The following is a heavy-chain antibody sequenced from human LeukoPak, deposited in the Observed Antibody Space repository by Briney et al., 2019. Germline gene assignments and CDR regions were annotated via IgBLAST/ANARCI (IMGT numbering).Heavy chain of an antibody. CDR3: ARYCSGGSCYLDY. Sequence: PSQTLSLTCTVSGGSISSGDYYWSWIRQPPGKGLEWIGYIYYSGSTYYNPSLKSRVTISVDTSKNQFSLKLSSVTAADTAVYYCARYCSGGSCYLDYWGQGTLVTVSS. CDR2: IYYSGST. CDR1: GGSISSGDYY. J-gene: IGHJ4*02. D-gene: IGHD2-15*01. V-gene: IGHV4-30-4*08.